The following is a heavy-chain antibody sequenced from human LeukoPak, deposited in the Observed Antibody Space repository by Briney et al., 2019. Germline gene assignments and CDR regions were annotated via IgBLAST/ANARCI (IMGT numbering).Heavy chain of an antibody. CDR2: IGTTGDI. D-gene: IGHD3-10*01. J-gene: IGHJ6*02. CDR3: ARGGDYYGSGSYPGDGMDV. V-gene: IGHV3-13*01. CDR1: GFTFNTFD. Sequence: GGSLRLSCAASGFTFNTFDMHWVRQSTGKGLEWVSTIGTTGDIYYAGSVKGRFTISRENAMSSLYLQMNSLRAADTAVYYCARGGDYYGSGSYPGDGMDVWGQGTTVIVSS.